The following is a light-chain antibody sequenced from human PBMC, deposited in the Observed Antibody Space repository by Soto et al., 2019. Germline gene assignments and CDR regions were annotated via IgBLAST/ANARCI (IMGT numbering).Light chain of an antibody. CDR2: DAS. CDR3: QQRSNWPPYT. CDR1: QSVHTY. V-gene: IGKV3-11*01. J-gene: IGKJ2*01. Sequence: ETVLTQSPATLSLSPGERATISCRASQSVHTYLAWYQQKAGQAPRLLIYDASNRATGIPARFSGSGSGTDFTLTISSLAPEDCAVYYCQQRSNWPPYTFGQGTKLEIK.